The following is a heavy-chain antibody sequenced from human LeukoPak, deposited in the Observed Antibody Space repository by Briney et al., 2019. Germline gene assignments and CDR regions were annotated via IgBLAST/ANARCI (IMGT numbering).Heavy chain of an antibody. CDR3: ARDSDWNVDY. CDR1: GYTFTTYG. CDR2: ISPYNGAT. J-gene: IGHJ4*02. V-gene: IGHV1-18*01. Sequence: ASVKVSCKASGYTFTTYGITWIRQAPGQGLEWLGWISPYNGATEYAQNLQDRVSMTTDTSTNTAYIEVRSLKSDDTAVYHCARDSDWNVDYWGQGTLVTVSS. D-gene: IGHD1-1*01.